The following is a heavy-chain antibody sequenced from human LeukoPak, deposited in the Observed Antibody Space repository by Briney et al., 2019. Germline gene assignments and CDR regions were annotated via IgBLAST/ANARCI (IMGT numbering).Heavy chain of an antibody. V-gene: IGHV4-61*01. J-gene: IGHJ4*02. Sequence: PSETLSLTCTVSGGSVSSGSYYWSWIRQPPGKGLEWIGYIYYSGSTNYNPSLKSRVTIPVDTSKNQFSLKLSSVTAADAAVYYCAREEASYCSSTSCYGIDYWGQGTLVTVSS. D-gene: IGHD2-2*01. CDR3: AREEASYCSSTSCYGIDY. CDR2: IYYSGST. CDR1: GGSVSSGSYY.